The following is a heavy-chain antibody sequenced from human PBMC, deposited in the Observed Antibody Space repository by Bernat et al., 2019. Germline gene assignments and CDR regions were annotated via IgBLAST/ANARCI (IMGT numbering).Heavy chain of an antibody. CDR1: GFTFSSYS. J-gene: IGHJ6*02. D-gene: IGHD6-19*01. Sequence: EVQLVESGGGLVKPGGSLRLSCAASGFTFSSYSMNWVRQAPGKGLEWVSSISSSSSYIYYADSVKGRFTISRDNAKNSLYLQMNSLRAEDTAVYYCAMDVAGSYYYYYGMDVWGQGTTVTVSS. CDR3: AMDVAGSYYYYYGMDV. CDR2: ISSSSSYI. V-gene: IGHV3-21*01.